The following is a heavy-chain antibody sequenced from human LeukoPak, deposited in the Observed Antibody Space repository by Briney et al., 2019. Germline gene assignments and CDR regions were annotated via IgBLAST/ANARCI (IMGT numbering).Heavy chain of an antibody. J-gene: IGHJ4*02. Sequence: GGSLRLSCVASGFIVSNNYMSWVRQAPGKGLEWVSVLYNAGSTYYADSVKGRFTISRDNSKNTLYLQMYSLRAEDTAVYYCASLKGLFYYFDYWGQGILVTVYS. CDR1: GFIVSNNY. CDR2: LYNAGST. V-gene: IGHV3-53*01. D-gene: IGHD3-22*01. CDR3: ASLKGLFYYFDY.